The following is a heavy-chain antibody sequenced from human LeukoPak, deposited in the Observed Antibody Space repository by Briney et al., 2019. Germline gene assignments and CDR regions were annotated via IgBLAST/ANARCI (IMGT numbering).Heavy chain of an antibody. CDR2: ISSSSTTI. V-gene: IGHV3-48*02. Sequence: GGSLRLSCAASGFTFSDYSMNWVRHAPRKGLEWVSYISSSSTTIFYADSVKGRFTISRDNAKNSLFLQMNGLRDEDAALYYCARERVIAAAGDGFDSWGQGTLVTVSS. D-gene: IGHD2-21*01. J-gene: IGHJ4*02. CDR3: ARERVIAAAGDGFDS. CDR1: GFTFSDYS.